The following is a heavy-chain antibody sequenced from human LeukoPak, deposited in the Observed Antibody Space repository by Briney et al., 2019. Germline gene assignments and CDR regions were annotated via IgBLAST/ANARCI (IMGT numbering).Heavy chain of an antibody. V-gene: IGHV3-21*01. CDR2: ISSSSSYI. CDR3: ARDGESYYEAYYFDY. CDR1: GFTFSSYS. J-gene: IGHJ4*02. Sequence: GGSLRLSCAASGFTFSSYSMNWVRQAPGKGLEWVSSISSSSSYIYYADSVKGRITISRDNAKNSLYLQMNSLRAEDTAVYYCARDGESYYEAYYFDYWGQGTLVTVSS. D-gene: IGHD1-26*01.